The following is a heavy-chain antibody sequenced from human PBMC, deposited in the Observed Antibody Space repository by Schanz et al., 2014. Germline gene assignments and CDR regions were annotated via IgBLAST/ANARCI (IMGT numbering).Heavy chain of an antibody. Sequence: VQLVESGGGLVKPGGSLRLSCEASGFTFSNYGMNWVRQAPEKGLEWVSYISSSSGTIYYADSVKGRFTISRDNAKNLRAQKKNSRRAEDTAVYFGARDYEGDLSPPRHDAFDVWGQGTVVTVSS. V-gene: IGHV3-48*01. CDR3: ARDYEGDLSPPRHDAFDV. J-gene: IGHJ3*01. D-gene: IGHD3-16*01. CDR2: ISSSSGTI. CDR1: GFTFSNYG.